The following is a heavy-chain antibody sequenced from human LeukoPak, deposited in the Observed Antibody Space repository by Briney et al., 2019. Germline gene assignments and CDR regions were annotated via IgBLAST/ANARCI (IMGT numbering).Heavy chain of an antibody. Sequence: GGSLRLSCAASGFTFDDHAMHWVRQAPGKGLEWVSGISWNSGSIGYADSGKGRFTISRDNAKKTLYLQMNSLRAEDTAVYYCARSIGLTGGGVDVWGQGTTVTVSS. V-gene: IGHV3-9*01. J-gene: IGHJ6*02. CDR2: ISWNSGSI. CDR1: GFTFDDHA. CDR3: ARSIGLTGGGVDV. D-gene: IGHD3-9*01.